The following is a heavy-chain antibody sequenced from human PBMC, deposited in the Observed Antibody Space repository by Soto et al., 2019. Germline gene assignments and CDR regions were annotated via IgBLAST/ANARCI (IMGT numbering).Heavy chain of an antibody. Sequence: SETLSLTCAVYGGSVSGYYWSWIRQPPGKGLEWIGEINHSGSTNYNPSLKSRVTISVDTSKNQFSLKLSSVTAADTAVYYCARDTNFGSGNFFDYWGEGTLVTVSS. J-gene: IGHJ4*02. D-gene: IGHD3-10*01. V-gene: IGHV4-34*01. CDR2: INHSGST. CDR1: GGSVSGYY. CDR3: ARDTNFGSGNFFDY.